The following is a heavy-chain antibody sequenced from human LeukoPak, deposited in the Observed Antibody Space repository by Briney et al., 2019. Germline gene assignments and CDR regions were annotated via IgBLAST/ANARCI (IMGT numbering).Heavy chain of an antibody. Sequence: SETLSLTCDVSGYSISSGYYWGWIRLPPGKGLEWIGTIHHNGNTYYNLSLKSRVTISADKSKNQFSLRLTSVTAADTAVYYCARDTNYPPHAFDIWGQGTMVTVSS. CDR1: GYSISSGYY. J-gene: IGHJ3*02. D-gene: IGHD3-10*01. V-gene: IGHV4-38-2*02. CDR2: IHHNGNT. CDR3: ARDTNYPPHAFDI.